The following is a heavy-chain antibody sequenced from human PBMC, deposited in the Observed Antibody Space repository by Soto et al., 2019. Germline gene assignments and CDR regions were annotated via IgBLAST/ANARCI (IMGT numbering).Heavy chain of an antibody. Sequence: ASVKVSCKASGYPFTTHGITWVRQAPGQGLEWLGWISAYTDNTNYAQNLQGRVTMTTDTSSSTAYMELRSLRSDDTAVYYCARENGNYDYSYVRDVGGKGTTVPVSS. CDR3: ARENGNYDYSYVRDV. J-gene: IGHJ6*04. D-gene: IGHD1-1*01. CDR1: GYPFTTHG. V-gene: IGHV1-18*04. CDR2: ISAYTDNT.